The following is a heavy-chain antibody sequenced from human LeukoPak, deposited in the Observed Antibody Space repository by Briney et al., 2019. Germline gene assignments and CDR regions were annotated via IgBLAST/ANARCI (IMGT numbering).Heavy chain of an antibody. CDR2: INHSGST. J-gene: IGHJ4*02. D-gene: IGHD2-2*01. Sequence: PSETLSLTRAVYGGSFSGYYWSWIRQPPGKGLEWIGEINHSGSTNYNPSLKSRVTISVDTSKNQFSLKLSSVTAADTAVYYCARGNCSSTSCPHRFFNYWGQGTLVTVSS. CDR3: ARGNCSSTSCPHRFFNY. CDR1: GGSFSGYY. V-gene: IGHV4-34*01.